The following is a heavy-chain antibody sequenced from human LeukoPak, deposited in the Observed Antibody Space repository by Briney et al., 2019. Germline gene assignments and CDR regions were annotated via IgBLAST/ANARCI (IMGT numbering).Heavy chain of an antibody. J-gene: IGHJ4*02. D-gene: IGHD5-18*01. CDR1: GYSFTNYW. Sequence: GESLKISCKVSGYSFTNYWIAWVRQMPGKGLGWMGIIYPGDSDTKYSPSFQGQVTMSADKSTTTAYLQWSSLKASDTAMYYCARSGSGYSYGYAYWGQGTLVTVSS. CDR2: IYPGDSDT. V-gene: IGHV5-51*01. CDR3: ARSGSGYSYGYAY.